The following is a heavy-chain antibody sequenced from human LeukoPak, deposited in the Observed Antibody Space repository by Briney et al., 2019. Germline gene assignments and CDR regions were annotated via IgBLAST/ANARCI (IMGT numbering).Heavy chain of an antibody. Sequence: PGGSLRLSCAASGFTFSSYAMSWVRQAPGKGLEWVAVISYDGSNKYYADSVKGRFTISRDNSKNTLYLQMNSLRAEDTAVYYCASDSYGDDYWGQGTLVTVSS. V-gene: IGHV3-30*03. J-gene: IGHJ4*02. D-gene: IGHD4-17*01. CDR1: GFTFSSYA. CDR2: ISYDGSNK. CDR3: ASDSYGDDY.